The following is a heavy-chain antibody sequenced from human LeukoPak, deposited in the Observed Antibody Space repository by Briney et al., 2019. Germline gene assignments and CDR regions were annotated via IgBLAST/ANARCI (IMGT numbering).Heavy chain of an antibody. D-gene: IGHD3-10*01. CDR1: GGSFSGYY. V-gene: IGHV4-34*01. CDR3: ARRYYGSGSYLPY. CDR2: INHSGST. Sequence: SKTLSLTCAVYGGSFSGYYWSWIRQPPGKGLEWIGEINHSGSTNYNPSLKSRVTISVDTSKNQFSLKLSSVTAADTAVYYCARRYYGSGSYLPYWGQGTLVTVSS. J-gene: IGHJ4*02.